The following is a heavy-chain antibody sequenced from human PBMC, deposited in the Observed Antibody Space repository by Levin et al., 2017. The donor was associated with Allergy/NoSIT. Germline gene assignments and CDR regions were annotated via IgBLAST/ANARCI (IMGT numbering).Heavy chain of an antibody. J-gene: IGHJ5*02. CDR1: GGSFSGYY. CDR3: ARPRIAVAGKYNWFDP. D-gene: IGHD6-19*01. CDR2: INHSGST. V-gene: IGHV4-34*01. Sequence: SQTLSLTCAVYGGSFSGYYWSWIRQPPGKGLEWIGEINHSGSTNYNPSLKSRVTISVDTSKNQFSLKLSSVTAADTAVYYCARPRIAVAGKYNWFDPWGQGTLVTVSS.